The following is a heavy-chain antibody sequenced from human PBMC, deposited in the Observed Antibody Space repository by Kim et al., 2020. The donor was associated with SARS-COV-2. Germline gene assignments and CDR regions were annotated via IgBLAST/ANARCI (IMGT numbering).Heavy chain of an antibody. CDR2: IYYTGST. Sequence: SETLSLTCTVSGGSISSNYWSWIRQPPGKGLEWIGFIYYTGSTNYNPSLKSRVTISVDTSKNQFSLKLSSVTAADTAVYYCVRDGRAGGGYYGWFDPWGQGTLVTVSS. D-gene: IGHD3-22*01. CDR1: GGSISSNY. CDR3: VRDGRAGGGYYGWFDP. J-gene: IGHJ5*02. V-gene: IGHV4-59*01.